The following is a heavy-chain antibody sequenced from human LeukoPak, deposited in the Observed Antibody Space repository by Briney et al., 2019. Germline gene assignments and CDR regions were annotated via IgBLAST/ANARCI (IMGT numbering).Heavy chain of an antibody. J-gene: IGHJ4*02. V-gene: IGHV4-34*01. Sequence: SETLSLTCAVYGGSFSGYYWSWIRQPPGKGLEWIGEINHSGSTNYNPSLKSRVTISVDTSKNQFSLKLSSVTAEDTAVYYCARVHIAVAGPYVDYWGQGTLVTVSS. CDR2: INHSGST. CDR3: ARVHIAVAGPYVDY. D-gene: IGHD6-19*01. CDR1: GGSFSGYY.